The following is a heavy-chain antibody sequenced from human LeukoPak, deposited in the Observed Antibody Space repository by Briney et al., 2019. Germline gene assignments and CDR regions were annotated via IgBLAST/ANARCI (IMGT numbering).Heavy chain of an antibody. CDR3: AKERRRVDTEMVRSYYFEN. J-gene: IGHJ4*02. CDR2: ITGNGATT. CDR1: GFTFSSSA. V-gene: IGHV3-23*01. Sequence: GRSLRLSCAASGFTFSSSAMGWGPPTPGKGHEWGSSITGNGATTYYPDSVKGRFTISRDNSKNTLSLQMNSLRAEDTAVYYCAKERRRVDTEMVRSYYFENWGQGTLVTVSS. D-gene: IGHD5-18*01.